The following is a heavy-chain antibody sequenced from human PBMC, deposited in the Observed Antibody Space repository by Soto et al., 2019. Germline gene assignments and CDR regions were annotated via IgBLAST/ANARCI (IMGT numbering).Heavy chain of an antibody. J-gene: IGHJ6*02. CDR2: IDPSDSYT. CDR1: GYSFTSYW. D-gene: IGHD2-2*01. CDR3: ATLRNCSSTSCSYYYYYGMDV. Sequence: GESLKISCKGSGYSFTSYWISWVRQMPGKVLEWMGRIDPSDSYTNYSPSFQGHVTISADKSISTAYLQWSSLKASDTAMYYCATLRNCSSTSCSYYYYYGMDVWGQGTTVTVSS. V-gene: IGHV5-10-1*01.